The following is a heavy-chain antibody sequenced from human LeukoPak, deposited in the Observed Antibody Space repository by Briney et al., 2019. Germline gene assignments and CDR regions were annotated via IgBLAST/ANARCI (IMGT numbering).Heavy chain of an antibody. CDR2: INSDGSST. J-gene: IGHJ4*02. V-gene: IGHV3-74*01. Sequence: GGSLRLSCAASGFTFSSYWMHWVRHAPGKGLVWVSRINSDGSSTSYADSVKGRFTISRDNAKNTLYLQMNSLRAEDTAVYYCAREGWNDDYFDYWGQGTLVTVSS. CDR3: AREGWNDDYFDY. D-gene: IGHD1-1*01. CDR1: GFTFSSYW.